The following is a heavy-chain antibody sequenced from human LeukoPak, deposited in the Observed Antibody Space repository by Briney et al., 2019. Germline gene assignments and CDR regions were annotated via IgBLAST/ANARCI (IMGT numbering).Heavy chain of an antibody. V-gene: IGHV3-66*01. CDR3: AMGAIVATIDY. Sequence: PGGSLRLSCAASGLTVSSNYMSWVRQAPGKGLEWVSLIYSGSGTYYADSVKGRFTISRDKSKNTLYLQMSSLRVEDTAVYYCAMGAIVATIDYWGQGTLVTVSS. D-gene: IGHD5-12*01. J-gene: IGHJ4*02. CDR2: IYSGSGT. CDR1: GLTVSSNY.